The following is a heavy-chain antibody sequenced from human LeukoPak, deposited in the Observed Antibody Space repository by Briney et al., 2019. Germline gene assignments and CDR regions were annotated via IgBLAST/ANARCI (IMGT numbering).Heavy chain of an antibody. D-gene: IGHD2-2*01. CDR3: VGDSTRSHMDV. CDR2: INPSGGST. CDR1: GYTFTSYY. Sequence: GASVKVSCKASGYTFTSYYMHWVRQAPGQGLEWMGIINPSGGSTSYAQKFQGRVTMTRDTSTSTVYMELSSLRSEDTAVYYCVGDSTRSHMDVWGQGTTVTVSS. J-gene: IGHJ6*02. V-gene: IGHV1-46*01.